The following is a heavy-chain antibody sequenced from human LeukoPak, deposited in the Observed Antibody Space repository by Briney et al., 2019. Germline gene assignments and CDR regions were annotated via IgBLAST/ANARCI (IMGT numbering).Heavy chain of an antibody. CDR3: ARDQLAVAGPPLDY. Sequence: GRSLRLSCAASGFTFSSYSMNWVRQAPGKGLEWVSSISSSSSYIYYADSVKGRFTISRDNAKNSLYLQMNSLRAEDTAVYYCARDQLAVAGPPLDYWGQGTLVTVSS. J-gene: IGHJ4*02. V-gene: IGHV3-21*01. CDR1: GFTFSSYS. CDR2: ISSSSSYI. D-gene: IGHD6-19*01.